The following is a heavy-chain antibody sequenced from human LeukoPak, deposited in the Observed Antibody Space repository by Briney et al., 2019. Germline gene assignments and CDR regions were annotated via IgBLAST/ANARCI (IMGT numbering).Heavy chain of an antibody. CDR1: GFTFSSYA. CDR3: AKEFGSWVDY. D-gene: IGHD3-10*01. J-gene: IGHJ4*02. V-gene: IGHV3-23*01. Sequence: PGGSLRLSCAASGFTFSSYAMHWVRQAPGRGLEWVSGISGTDGTIYYVDSVKGRFIISRDNSKNTLYLHMSILRAEDTAIYYCAKEFGSWVDYWGQGTLVTVSS. CDR2: ISGTDGTI.